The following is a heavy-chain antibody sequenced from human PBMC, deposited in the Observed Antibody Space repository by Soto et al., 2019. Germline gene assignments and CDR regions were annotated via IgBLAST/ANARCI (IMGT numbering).Heavy chain of an antibody. J-gene: IGHJ5*02. Sequence: PGESLKISCKGSGYSFSNNWIGWVRQMPGKGLEWMGIIYPGDSDTRYTPSFQGQVTFSADRSISTAYLQWTSLKASDTAVYYCARDPLKGAMIRDPPSWGQGTLVTVSS. V-gene: IGHV5-51*01. CDR3: ARDPLKGAMIRDPPS. CDR2: IYPGDSDT. D-gene: IGHD3-22*01. CDR1: GYSFSNNW.